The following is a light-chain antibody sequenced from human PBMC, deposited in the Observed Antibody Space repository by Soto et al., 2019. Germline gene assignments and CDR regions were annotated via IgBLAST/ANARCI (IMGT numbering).Light chain of an antibody. CDR3: QQSYSTPPT. J-gene: IGKJ4*01. V-gene: IGKV1-39*01. CDR2: DAS. CDR1: QSISSH. Sequence: DIQMTQSPPSLSASVGDRVTIICRASQSISSHLNWYQQKPGKAPNLLIYDASTLQSRVPSRFSGSGSGTDFTLTISSLQPEDFATYYCQQSYSTPPTFGGGTKVEIK.